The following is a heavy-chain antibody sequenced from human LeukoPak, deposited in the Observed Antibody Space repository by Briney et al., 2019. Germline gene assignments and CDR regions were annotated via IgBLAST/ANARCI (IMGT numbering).Heavy chain of an antibody. D-gene: IGHD2-21*01. J-gene: IGHJ3*02. CDR2: IGTAGDT. Sequence: GGSLRLSCAACGFTFSSYDMHWVRQATGKGLEWVSAIGTAGDTYYPGSVKGRFTISRDNSKNTLYLQMNSLRAEDTAVYYCAKDLKHNRAFDIWGQGTMVTVSS. CDR1: GFTFSSYD. V-gene: IGHV3-13*01. CDR3: AKDLKHNRAFDI.